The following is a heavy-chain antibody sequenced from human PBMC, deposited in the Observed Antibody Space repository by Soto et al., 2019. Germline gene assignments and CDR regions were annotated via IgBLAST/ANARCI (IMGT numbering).Heavy chain of an antibody. Sequence: EVQLVESGGGLVQPGGSLRLSCRVSELIVSRNYMSWVRQAPGKGLEWVSIIYPGGRTFYTDSVQDRFTISRDTSDNMLYLQMNGLRVEDTAVYFCANVRSPFDNWGQGTLVTVSS. J-gene: IGHJ4*02. V-gene: IGHV3-66*01. CDR1: ELIVSRNY. CDR2: IYPGGRT. CDR3: ANVRSPFDN. D-gene: IGHD3-16*01.